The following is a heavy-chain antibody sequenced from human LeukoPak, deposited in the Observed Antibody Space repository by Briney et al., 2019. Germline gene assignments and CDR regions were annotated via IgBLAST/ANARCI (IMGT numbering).Heavy chain of an antibody. CDR2: IIPILGIA. CDR3: ASRDGPDEYYFDY. V-gene: IGHV1-69*04. Sequence: SVKVSCKASGGTFSSYAISWVRQAHGQGLEWMGRIIPILGIANYAQKFQGRVTITADKSTSTAYMELSSLRSEDTAVYYCASRDGPDEYYFDYWGQGTLVTVSS. CDR1: GGTFSSYA. D-gene: IGHD2-8*01. J-gene: IGHJ4*02.